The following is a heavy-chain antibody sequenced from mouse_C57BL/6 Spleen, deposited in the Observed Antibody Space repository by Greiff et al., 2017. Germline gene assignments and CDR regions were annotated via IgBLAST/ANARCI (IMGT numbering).Heavy chain of an antibody. CDR2: IDPSDSET. Sequence: VQLQQPGAELVRPGSSVKLSCKASGYTFTSYWMHWVKQRPIQGLEWIGNIDPSDSETHYNQKFKDKATLTVDKSSSTAYMQLSSLTSEDSAVYYCAREGGTVVATDYAMDYWGRGTSVTVSS. CDR1: GYTFTSYW. CDR3: AREGGTVVATDYAMDY. V-gene: IGHV1-52*01. J-gene: IGHJ4*01. D-gene: IGHD1-1*01.